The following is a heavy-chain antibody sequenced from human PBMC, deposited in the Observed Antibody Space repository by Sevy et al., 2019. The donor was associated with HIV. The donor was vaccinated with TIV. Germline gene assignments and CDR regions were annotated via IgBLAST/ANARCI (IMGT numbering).Heavy chain of an antibody. V-gene: IGHV4-4*07. CDR2: ISSSGNS. J-gene: IGHJ4*02. Sequence: SETLSLTCSVSGVSISEYHWNWIRQSAGNRLEWIGRISSSGNSDYNSSFKSRVTISLDTSKNQFSLKLRSATVAETAFYFCARGRAMIDFWGQGIMVTVSS. CDR1: GVSISEYH. CDR3: ARGRAMIDF.